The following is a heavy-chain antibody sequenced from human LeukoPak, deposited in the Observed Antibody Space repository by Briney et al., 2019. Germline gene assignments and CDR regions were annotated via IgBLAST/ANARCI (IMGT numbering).Heavy chain of an antibody. CDR1: GFTFSSYW. CDR3: ARVRWAATTRDAFDI. V-gene: IGHV3-21*01. J-gene: IGHJ3*02. CDR2: ISSSSSYI. Sequence: PGGSLRLSCAASGFTFSSYWMSWVRQAPGKGLEWVSSISSSSSYIYYADSVKGRFTISRDNAKNSLYLQMNSLRAEDTAVYYCARVRWAATTRDAFDIWGQGTMVTVSS. D-gene: IGHD4-23*01.